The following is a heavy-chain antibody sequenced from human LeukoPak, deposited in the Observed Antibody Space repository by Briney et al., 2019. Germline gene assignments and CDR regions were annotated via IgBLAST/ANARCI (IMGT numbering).Heavy chain of an antibody. V-gene: IGHV3-72*01. CDR1: GFTFSDYY. CDR3: ARDLKESWAFCDY. Sequence: PGGSLRLSCAASGFTFSDYYMDWVRQAPGEGLEWVGRIRDKRNSYTTEYAASAKGRFTISRDDSKNSLYLQMNTLEIQDTAVYYCARDLKESWAFCDYWGQGTLVTVSS. J-gene: IGHJ4*02. D-gene: IGHD2/OR15-2a*01. CDR2: IRDKRNSYTT.